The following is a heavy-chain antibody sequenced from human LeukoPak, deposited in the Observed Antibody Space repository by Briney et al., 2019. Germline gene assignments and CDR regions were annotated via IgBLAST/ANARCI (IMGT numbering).Heavy chain of an antibody. J-gene: IGHJ4*02. CDR1: GGSFSGYY. CDR3: ARLEWELQDFDY. D-gene: IGHD1-26*01. CDR2: INHSGST. Sequence: SETLSLTCAVYGGSFSGYYWSWIRQPPGKGLEWIGEINHSGSTNYNPSLKSRVTISVDTSKNQFSLKLSSVTAADTAVYYCARLEWELQDFDYWGQGTLVTVSS. V-gene: IGHV4-34*01.